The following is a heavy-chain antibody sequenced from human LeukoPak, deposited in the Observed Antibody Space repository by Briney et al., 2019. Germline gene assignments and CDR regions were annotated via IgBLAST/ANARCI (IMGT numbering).Heavy chain of an antibody. CDR3: ARGFGDL. CDR1: GFAFSIYS. J-gene: IGHJ5*02. CDR2: ISSSGNTI. V-gene: IGHV3-48*04. Sequence: GGSLRLSCSASGFAFSIYSMNWVRQPPGKGLEWVSYISSSGNTIYYADSVKGRFTISRDNAKNSLYLQMNSLRAEDTAVYYCARGFGDLWGQGTLVTVSS. D-gene: IGHD3-3*01.